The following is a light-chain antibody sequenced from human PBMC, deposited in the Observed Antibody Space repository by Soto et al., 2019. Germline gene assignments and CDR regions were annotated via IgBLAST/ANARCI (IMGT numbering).Light chain of an antibody. V-gene: IGLV2-14*03. CDR3: SSYRSGSTRVV. Sequence: QSALTQPASVSGSPGQSITISCTGTSSDVGGYNYVSWYQQHPGKVPKVMIYDVSKRASGVSKRFSGSKSGNTASLTISGLQVEDEADYYCSSYRSGSTRVVFGGGTKVTVL. CDR2: DVS. CDR1: SSDVGGYNY. J-gene: IGLJ2*01.